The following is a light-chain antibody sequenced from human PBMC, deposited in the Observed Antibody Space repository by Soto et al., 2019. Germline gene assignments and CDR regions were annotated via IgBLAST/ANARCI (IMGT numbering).Light chain of an antibody. CDR3: QQYNSYPIT. CDR2: DAS. J-gene: IGKJ5*01. Sequence: DIQMTQSPSTLSASVGDRVTITCRASQSISSWLAWYQQKPGKAPKLLIYDASSLESGVPSRFSGSGSGTEFTLTISSLQPDDFATYICQQYNSYPITFGQGTRLEIK. CDR1: QSISSW. V-gene: IGKV1-5*01.